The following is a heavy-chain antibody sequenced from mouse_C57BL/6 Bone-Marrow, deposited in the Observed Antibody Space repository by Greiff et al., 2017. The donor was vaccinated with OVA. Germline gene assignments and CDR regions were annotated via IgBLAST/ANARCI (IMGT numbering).Heavy chain of an antibody. CDR1: GYTFTDYY. V-gene: IGHV1-26*01. J-gene: IGHJ2*01. D-gene: IGHD3-2*02. CDR3: ARDSSGWVYFDY. CDR2: INPNNGGT. Sequence: VQLKQSGPELVKPGASVKISCKASGYTFTDYYMNWVKQSHGKSLEWIGDINPNNGGTSYNQKFKGKATLTVDKSSSTAYMELRSLTSEDSAVYYCARDSSGWVYFDYWGQGTTLTVSS.